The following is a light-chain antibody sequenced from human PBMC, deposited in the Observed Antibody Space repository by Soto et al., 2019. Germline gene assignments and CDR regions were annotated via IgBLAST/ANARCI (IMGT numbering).Light chain of an antibody. CDR1: SSDVGSYNL. V-gene: IGLV2-23*02. CDR2: EVS. Sequence: QSVLTQPASVSGSPGHSITISCTGTSSDVGSYNLVSWYQQHPGKAPKLMIYEVSKRPSGVSNRFSGSKSGNTASLTISGLQDEDEADYYCCSYAGSRVVFGTGTKVTVL. J-gene: IGLJ1*01. CDR3: CSYAGSRVV.